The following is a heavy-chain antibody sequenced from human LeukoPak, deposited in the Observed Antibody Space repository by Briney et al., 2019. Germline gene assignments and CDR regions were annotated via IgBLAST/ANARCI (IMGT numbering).Heavy chain of an antibody. CDR3: ARAQRSYFRPLDD. Sequence: PSETLSLTCTVSGGSIRTYYWSWIRQPPGKGLEWIGYIYYSGSTNYSPSLKSRVTISVDTSKNQFSLKLSSVTAQDTPVYYCARAQRSYFRPLDDSGQGNLVTVSS. V-gene: IGHV4-59*01. J-gene: IGHJ4*02. CDR1: GGSIRTYY. CDR2: IYYSGST. D-gene: IGHD1-26*01.